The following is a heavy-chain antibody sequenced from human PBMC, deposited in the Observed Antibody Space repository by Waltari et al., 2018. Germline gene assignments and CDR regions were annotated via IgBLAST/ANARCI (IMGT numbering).Heavy chain of an antibody. D-gene: IGHD1-26*01. V-gene: IGHV3-30*18. J-gene: IGHJ4*02. CDR3: AKDLTGGGSYSYFDY. Sequence: QVQLVESGGGVVQPGRSLRLSCAASGFTFSSYGMHWVRPAPGKGLEWVAVISYDGSNKYYADSVKGRFTISRDNSKNTLYLQMNSLRAEDTAVYYCAKDLTGGGSYSYFDYWGQGTLVTVSS. CDR1: GFTFSSYG. CDR2: ISYDGSNK.